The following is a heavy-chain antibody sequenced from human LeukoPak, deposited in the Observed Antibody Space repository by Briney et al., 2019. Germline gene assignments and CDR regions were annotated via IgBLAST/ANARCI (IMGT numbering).Heavy chain of an antibody. V-gene: IGHV1-2*02. Sequence: ASVKVSCKASGYTFTGYYMHWVRQAPGQGLEWMGWINPNSGGTNYAQKLQGRVTMTTDTSTSTAYMELRSLRSDDTAVYYCARKYSSGWTPSPPDYWGQGTLVTVSS. CDR3: ARKYSSGWTPSPPDY. CDR2: INPNSGGT. D-gene: IGHD6-19*01. J-gene: IGHJ4*02. CDR1: GYTFTGYY.